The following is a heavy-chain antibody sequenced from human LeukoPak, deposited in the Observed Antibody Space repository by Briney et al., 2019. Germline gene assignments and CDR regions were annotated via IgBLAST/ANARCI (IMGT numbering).Heavy chain of an antibody. D-gene: IGHD1-14*01. CDR1: GFTFSSYG. CDR2: ISYDGSNK. V-gene: IGHV3-30*18. Sequence: PGGSLRLSCAASGFTFSSYGMHWVRQAPGKGLEWVAVISYDGSNKYYADSVKGRFTISRDNSKNTLYLQMNSLRAEDTAVYYCAKERDRSFSFDYWGQGTLVTVSS. CDR3: AKERDRSFSFDY. J-gene: IGHJ4*02.